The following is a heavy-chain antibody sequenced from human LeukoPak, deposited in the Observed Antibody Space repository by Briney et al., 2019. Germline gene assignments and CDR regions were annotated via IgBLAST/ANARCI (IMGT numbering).Heavy chain of an antibody. CDR3: ARVVYDDYLGFDY. V-gene: IGHV1-18*04. Sequence: ASVKVSCKASGYTFTSYYMHWVRQAPGQGLEWMGWISTYNGNTNYAQKLQGRVTMTTDTSTNTAYMELRSLRSDDTAVYYCARVVYDDYLGFDYWGQGTLVTVSS. CDR2: ISTYNGNT. CDR1: GYTFTSYY. D-gene: IGHD4-17*01. J-gene: IGHJ4*02.